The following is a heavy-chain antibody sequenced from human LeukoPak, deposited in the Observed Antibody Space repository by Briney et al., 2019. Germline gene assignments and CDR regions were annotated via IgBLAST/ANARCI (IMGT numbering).Heavy chain of an antibody. CDR3: AKDRGRYYDSSGYYWGYYFDS. Sequence: PGGSLRLSCAASGFTFSTYVNWVRQAPGKGLEWVSTISGSGGSTYYADSVKGRFTISRDNSKNTLYLEMSSLRAEDTAVYYCAKDRGRYYDSSGYYWGYYFDSWGRGILVTVST. CDR2: ISGSGGST. CDR1: GFTFSTYV. D-gene: IGHD3-22*01. J-gene: IGHJ4*02. V-gene: IGHV3-23*01.